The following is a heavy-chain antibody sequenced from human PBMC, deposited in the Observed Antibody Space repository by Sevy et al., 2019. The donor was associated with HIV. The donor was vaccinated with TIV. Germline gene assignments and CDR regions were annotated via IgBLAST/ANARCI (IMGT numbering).Heavy chain of an antibody. Sequence: GGSLRLSCAASGFTFSSYAMHWVRQAPGKGLEWVAVISYDGSNKYYADSVKGRFTISRDNSKNTLYLQMNSLRAEDTAVYYCAREVQDGYNSRWFDPWGQGTLVTVSS. V-gene: IGHV3-30-3*01. CDR1: GFTFSSYA. J-gene: IGHJ5*02. D-gene: IGHD5-12*01. CDR3: AREVQDGYNSRWFDP. CDR2: ISYDGSNK.